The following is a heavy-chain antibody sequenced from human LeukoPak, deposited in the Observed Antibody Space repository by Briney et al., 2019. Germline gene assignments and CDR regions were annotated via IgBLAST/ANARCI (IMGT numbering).Heavy chain of an antibody. Sequence: GRSLRLSCAASGFTFDDYAMHWVRQAPGKGLEWVSGITWDSRKTGYADSVKGRFTISRGSAKNSLYLQMNSLRAEDTALYYCTVGKSPYFYYNGMDVWGQGTTVTVSS. J-gene: IGHJ6*02. V-gene: IGHV3-9*01. CDR1: GFTFDDYA. CDR2: ITWDSRKT. CDR3: TVGKSPYFYYNGMDV.